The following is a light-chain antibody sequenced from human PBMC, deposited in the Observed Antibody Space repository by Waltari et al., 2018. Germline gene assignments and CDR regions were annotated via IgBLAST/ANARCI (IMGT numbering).Light chain of an antibody. CDR1: QSISFY. V-gene: IGKV1-39*01. CDR3: QQTYILPIT. J-gene: IGKJ5*01. Sequence: DIQMTQSPSSLSASVGDRVTITCRASQSISFYLNWYQQKPGKAPNLLIYLASGVQTGVPSRFSGLGSGTDFTLTFSSLQPEDFATYYCQQTYILPITFGQGTRLEIK. CDR2: LAS.